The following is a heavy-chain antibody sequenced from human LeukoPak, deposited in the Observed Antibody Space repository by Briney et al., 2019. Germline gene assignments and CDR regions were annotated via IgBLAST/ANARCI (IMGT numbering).Heavy chain of an antibody. CDR3: ARDRSDSSGYYMDV. J-gene: IGHJ6*03. V-gene: IGHV4-59*01. CDR1: GGSISSYY. D-gene: IGHD3-22*01. Sequence: SETLSLTCTVSGGSISSYYWSWIRQPPGKGLEWIGYIYYSGSTNYNPSLKSRVTISVDTSKNQFSLKLSSVTAADTAVYYCARDRSDSSGYYMDVWGKGTTVTISS. CDR2: IYYSGST.